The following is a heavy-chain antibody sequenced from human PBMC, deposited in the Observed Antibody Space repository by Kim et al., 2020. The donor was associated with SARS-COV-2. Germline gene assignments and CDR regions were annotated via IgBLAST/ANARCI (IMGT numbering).Heavy chain of an antibody. V-gene: IGHV3-30-3*01. Sequence: GGSLRLSCAASGFTFSSYAMHWVLQAPGKGLEWVAVISYDGSNKYYADSVKGRFTISRDNSKNTLYLQMNSLRAEDTAVYYCARGGWSGLNDAFDIWGQGTMVTVSS. CDR3: ARGGWSGLNDAFDI. CDR1: GFTFSSYA. CDR2: ISYDGSNK. J-gene: IGHJ3*02. D-gene: IGHD3-3*01.